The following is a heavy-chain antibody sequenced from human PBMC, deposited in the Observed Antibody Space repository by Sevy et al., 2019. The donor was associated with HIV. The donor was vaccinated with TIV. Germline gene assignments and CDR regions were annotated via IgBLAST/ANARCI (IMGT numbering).Heavy chain of an antibody. CDR3: ARDRYNWNQNDAFDI. V-gene: IGHV3-74*01. J-gene: IGHJ3*02. CDR1: GFTFSSYW. Sequence: GESLKISCAASGFTFSSYWMHWVRQAPGKGLVWVSRINSDGSSTSYADSVKGRFTISRDNAKNTLYLQMNSLRAEDTAVYYCARDRYNWNQNDAFDIWGQGTMVTVSS. CDR2: INSDGSST. D-gene: IGHD1-20*01.